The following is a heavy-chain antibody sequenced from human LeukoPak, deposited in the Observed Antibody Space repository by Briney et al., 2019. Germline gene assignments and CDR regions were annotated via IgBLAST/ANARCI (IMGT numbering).Heavy chain of an antibody. CDR2: IYSGGST. Sequence: GGSLRLSCAASGFTVSSNYMSWVRQAPGKGLEWVSAIYSGGSTYYADSVKGRFTISRDNSKNTLYLQMNSLRAEDTAVYYCARDPYYYDSSGYYYWGQGTLVTVSS. CDR3: ARDPYYYDSSGYYY. V-gene: IGHV3-66*02. D-gene: IGHD3-22*01. CDR1: GFTVSSNY. J-gene: IGHJ4*02.